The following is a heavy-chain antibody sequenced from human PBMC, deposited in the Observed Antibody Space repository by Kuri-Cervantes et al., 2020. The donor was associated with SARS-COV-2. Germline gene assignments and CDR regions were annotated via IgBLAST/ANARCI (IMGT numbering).Heavy chain of an antibody. CDR1: GFTFSNYA. D-gene: IGHD3-3*01. CDR3: ARVSRSGYLDY. Sequence: GESLKISCAASGFTFSNYAMYWVRQAPGKGLEYVSAISSNGDSTYYADSVKGRFTMSRDNSKNTLYLQMGSLRAEDMAVYYCARVSRSGYLDYCGQGTLVTVSS. V-gene: IGHV3-64*02. J-gene: IGHJ4*02. CDR2: ISSNGDST.